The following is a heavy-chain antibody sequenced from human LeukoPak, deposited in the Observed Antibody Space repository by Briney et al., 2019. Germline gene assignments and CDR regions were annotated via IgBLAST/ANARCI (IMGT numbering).Heavy chain of an antibody. Sequence: SQTLSLTCAISGDSVSSNSAAWHWVRQSPSRGLEWLGRTYYRSRWYNDYAVPVKSRITINADTSKNQFSLQMSSVTPEDTAVYYCAAGSSGSSNYYFDYWGQGTLVTVSS. CDR1: GDSVSSNSAA. CDR3: AAGSSGSSNYYFDY. D-gene: IGHD3-10*01. V-gene: IGHV6-1*01. J-gene: IGHJ4*02. CDR2: TYYRSRWYN.